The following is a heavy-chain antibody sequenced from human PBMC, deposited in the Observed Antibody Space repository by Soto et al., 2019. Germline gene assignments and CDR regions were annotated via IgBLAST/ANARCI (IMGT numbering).Heavy chain of an antibody. CDR1: GGSISSSSYY. CDR2: IYYSGST. Sequence: SETLSLTCTVSGGSISSSSYYWGWIRQPPGKGLEWIGSIYYSGSTYYNPSLKSRVTISVDTSKNQFSLKLSSVTAADTAVYYCARATYYYDSSGYSEEGWFDPWSQGTLVTVSS. J-gene: IGHJ5*02. CDR3: ARATYYYDSSGYSEEGWFDP. D-gene: IGHD3-22*01. V-gene: IGHV4-39*01.